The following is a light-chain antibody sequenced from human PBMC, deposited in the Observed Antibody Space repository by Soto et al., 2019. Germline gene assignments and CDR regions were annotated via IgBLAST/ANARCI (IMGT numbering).Light chain of an antibody. CDR2: EVS. V-gene: IGLV2-23*02. CDR3: CSSAGSSSPV. Sequence: QSALTQPASVSGSPGQSITISCTGTSSDVGSYNLVSWYQQHPGKAPKLMIYEVSKRPSGVSNRFSGSKSGNTASLTISGLQAEDEADYYCCSSAGSSSPVFGGGTQLTVL. CDR1: SSDVGSYNL. J-gene: IGLJ7*01.